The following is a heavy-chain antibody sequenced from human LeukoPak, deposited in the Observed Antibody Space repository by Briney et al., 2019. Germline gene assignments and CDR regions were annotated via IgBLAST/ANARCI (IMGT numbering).Heavy chain of an antibody. Sequence: ASVKVSCKASGYTFTSYGISWVRQAPGQGLEWMGWISAYNGNTNYAQKFQGRVTMTRDTSISTAYMELSRLRSDDTAVYYCASLVADNYYYYMDVWGKGTTVTVSS. V-gene: IGHV1-18*01. J-gene: IGHJ6*03. CDR2: ISAYNGNT. CDR3: ASLVADNYYYYMDV. CDR1: GYTFTSYG. D-gene: IGHD2-15*01.